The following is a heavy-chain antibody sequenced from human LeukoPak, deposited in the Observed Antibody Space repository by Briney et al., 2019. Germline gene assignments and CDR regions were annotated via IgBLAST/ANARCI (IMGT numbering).Heavy chain of an antibody. J-gene: IGHJ4*02. Sequence: GGSLRLSCAASGFTFSSYGMHWVRQAPGKGLEWVAVISYDGSNKYYADSVKGRFTISRDNSMNTLYLQMNSLRPEDTAVYYCAGLDTALVFDYFDYWGLGTLVTVSS. CDR3: AGLDTALVFDYFDY. D-gene: IGHD5-18*01. CDR2: ISYDGSNK. CDR1: GFTFSSYG. V-gene: IGHV3-30*03.